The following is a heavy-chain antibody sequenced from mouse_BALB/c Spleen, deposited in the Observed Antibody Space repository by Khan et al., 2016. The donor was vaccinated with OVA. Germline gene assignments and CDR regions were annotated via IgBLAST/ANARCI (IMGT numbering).Heavy chain of an antibody. CDR1: GYTFSNYW. V-gene: IGHV1-9*01. CDR2: ILPGSDTI. CDR3: ARGAGTTYGMGY. Sequence: QIQLVQSGAELMKPGASVKISCKSTGYTFSNYWIEWVQQRPGHGLEWIGEILPGSDTIHHNEKFKGKATFTADPSSNTAYIQLSSLTSEDSAVLCCARGAGTTYGMGYWGQGTSVTVSS. D-gene: IGHD4-1*01. J-gene: IGHJ4*01.